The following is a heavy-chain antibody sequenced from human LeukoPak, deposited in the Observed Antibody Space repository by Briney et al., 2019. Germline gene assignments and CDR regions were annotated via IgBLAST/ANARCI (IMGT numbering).Heavy chain of an antibody. J-gene: IGHJ4*02. V-gene: IGHV3-15*01. D-gene: IGHD6-6*01. CDR1: GFTINNAW. CDR3: TTGHSSSSSGTDYFDY. Sequence: GGSLRLSCAASGFTINNAWMSWVRQAPGKGLEWVGRIQSKTDGGTTDYAAPVKGRFTISKDDSENTLFLQMNSLKTEDTAVYYCTTGHSSSSSGTDYFDYWGQGTLVTVSS. CDR2: IQSKTDGGTT.